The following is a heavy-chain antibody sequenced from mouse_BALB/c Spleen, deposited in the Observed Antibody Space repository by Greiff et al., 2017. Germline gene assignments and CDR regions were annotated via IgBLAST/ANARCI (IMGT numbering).Heavy chain of an antibody. Sequence: QVQLQQPGAELVKPGASVKLSCKASGYTFTSYWMHWVKQRPGQGLEWIGEIDPSDSYTNYNQKFKGKATLTVDKSSSTAYMQLSSLTSEDSAVYYCARGITTVVPFAYWGQGTLVTVSA. J-gene: IGHJ3*01. D-gene: IGHD1-1*01. V-gene: IGHV1-69*02. CDR2: IDPSDSYT. CDR3: ARGITTVVPFAY. CDR1: GYTFTSYW.